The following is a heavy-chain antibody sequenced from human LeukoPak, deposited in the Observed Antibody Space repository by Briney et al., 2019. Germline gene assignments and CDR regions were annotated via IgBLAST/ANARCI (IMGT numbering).Heavy chain of an antibody. V-gene: IGHV3-30*18. CDR2: ISYDGSNK. CDR3: AKEATMVRGVHTSIDY. D-gene: IGHD3-10*01. Sequence: GGSLRLSCAASGFTFSTYVMHWVRQAPGKGLEWVAVISYDGSNKYYADSVKGRFTISRDNSKNTLYLQMNSLRAEDTAVYYCAKEATMVRGVHTSIDYWGQGTLVTVSS. J-gene: IGHJ4*02. CDR1: GFTFSTYV.